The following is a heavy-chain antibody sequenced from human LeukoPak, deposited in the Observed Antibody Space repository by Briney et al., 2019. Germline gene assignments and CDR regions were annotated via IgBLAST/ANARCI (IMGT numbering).Heavy chain of an antibody. CDR2: ITSGSSYI. D-gene: IGHD1-26*01. V-gene: IGHV3-21*01. CDR3: ARDPYSGSYGAYYYYYMDV. CDR1: GYSISSGYY. J-gene: IGHJ6*03. Sequence: ETLSLTCTVSGYSISSGYYWAWVRQAPGQGLEWVSSITSGSSYIYYADSVKGRFTISRDNAKSSLYLQMNSLRAEDTAVYYCARDPYSGSYGAYYYYYMDVWGKGTTVTISS.